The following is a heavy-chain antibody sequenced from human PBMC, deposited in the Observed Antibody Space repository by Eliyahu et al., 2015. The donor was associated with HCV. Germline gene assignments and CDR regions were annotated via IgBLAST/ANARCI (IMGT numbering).Heavy chain of an antibody. V-gene: IGHV3-23*01. CDR2: ISGSGGST. D-gene: IGHD5-18*01. J-gene: IGHJ2*01. CDR1: GFTFSSYA. CDR3: AKDPLPYTAYPSHADWYFDL. Sequence: EVQLLESGGGLVQPGGSLRLSCAASGFTFSSYAMSWVRQAPGKGLGWVSAISGSGGSTYYADSVKGRFTISRDNSKNTLYLQMNSLRAEDTAVYYCAKDPLPYTAYPSHADWYFDLWGRGTLVTVSS.